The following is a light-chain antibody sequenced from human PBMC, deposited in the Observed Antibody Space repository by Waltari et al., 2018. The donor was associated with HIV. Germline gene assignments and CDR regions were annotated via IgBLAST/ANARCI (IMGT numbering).Light chain of an antibody. CDR1: SSDIGDYNY. J-gene: IGLJ1*01. V-gene: IGLV2-14*01. CDR3: SSYTSSSTSYV. CDR2: EVS. Sequence: QSALTQPASVSGSPGQSITISCTGTSSDIGDYNYVSWYQQHPGKAPKLMIYEVSNRPSGVSNRFSGSKSGNTASLTISGLQAEDEADYYCSSYTSSSTSYVFG.